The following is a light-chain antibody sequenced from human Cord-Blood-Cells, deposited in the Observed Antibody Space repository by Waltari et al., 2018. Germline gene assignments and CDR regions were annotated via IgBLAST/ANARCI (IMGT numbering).Light chain of an antibody. J-gene: IGKJ1*01. V-gene: IGKV4-1*01. CDR2: WAS. Sequence: DIVMTQSPDSLAVSLGERATINCKSSQSFLYSSNNKNYLTWYQQKPGQPPKLLIYWASTRESGVPDRLSGSGSERDFTLTISSLQAEDGAVYYCQQYDSTPQTFGQGTKVEIK. CDR1: QSFLYSSNNKNY. CDR3: QQYDSTPQT.